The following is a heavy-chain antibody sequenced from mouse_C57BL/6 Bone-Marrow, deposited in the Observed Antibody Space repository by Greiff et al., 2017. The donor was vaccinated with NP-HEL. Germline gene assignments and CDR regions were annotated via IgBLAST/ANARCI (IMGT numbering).Heavy chain of an antibody. V-gene: IGHV3-6*01. CDR2: ISYDGSN. CDR3: ARVAYDYDLDY. Sequence: EVHLVESGPGLVKPSQSLSLTCSVTGYSITSGYYWNWIRQFPGNKLEWMGYISYDGSNNYNPSLKNRISITRDTSKNQFFLKLNSVTTEDTATYYCARVAYDYDLDYWGQGTTLTVSS. J-gene: IGHJ2*01. CDR1: GYSITSGYY. D-gene: IGHD2-4*01.